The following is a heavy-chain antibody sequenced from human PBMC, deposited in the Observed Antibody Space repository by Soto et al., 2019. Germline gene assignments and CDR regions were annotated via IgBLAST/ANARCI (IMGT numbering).Heavy chain of an antibody. CDR1: GYTFNGYY. D-gene: IGHD3-16*01. Sequence: GASVKVSCKAPGYTFNGYYIHWVRQAPGQGLEWMGWVNPKTGDTNYAQKFQGWVTMTRDTSVNTAYVELTRLKSADTAVYFCARDLISRNIQFLFSHYGMDVWGQGTTVTVSS. J-gene: IGHJ6*02. CDR3: ARDLISRNIQFLFSHYGMDV. V-gene: IGHV1-2*04. CDR2: VNPKTGDT.